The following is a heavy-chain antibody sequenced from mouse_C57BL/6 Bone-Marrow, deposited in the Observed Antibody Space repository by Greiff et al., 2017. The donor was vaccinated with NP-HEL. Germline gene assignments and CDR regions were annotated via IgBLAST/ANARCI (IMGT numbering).Heavy chain of an antibody. Sequence: QVQLQQPGAELVMPGASVKLSCKASGYTFTSYWMHWVKQRPGQGLEWIGEIDPSDSYTNYNQKFKGKSTLTVDKSSSTAYMQLSSLTSEDSAVYYCERMGNGILRRGGSYAMDDWGQGTSVTVSS. J-gene: IGHJ4*01. D-gene: IGHD2-12*01. V-gene: IGHV1-69*01. CDR1: GYTFTSYW. CDR2: IDPSDSYT. CDR3: ERMGNGILRRGGSYAMDD.